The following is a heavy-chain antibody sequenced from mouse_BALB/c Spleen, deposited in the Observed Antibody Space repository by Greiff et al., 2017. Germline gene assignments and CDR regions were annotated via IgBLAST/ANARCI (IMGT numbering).Heavy chain of an antibody. CDR2: INPSSGYT. J-gene: IGHJ2*01. Sequence: VQLQQSGAELARPGASVKRSCKASGYTFTSYTMHWVKQRPGQGLEWIGYINPSSGYTNYNQKFKDKATLTADKSSSTAYMQLSSLTSEDSAVYYGESSYYGNYFFFDYWGQGTTLTVSS. V-gene: IGHV1-4*01. CDR1: GYTFTSYT. D-gene: IGHD2-10*01. CDR3: ESSYYGNYFFFDY.